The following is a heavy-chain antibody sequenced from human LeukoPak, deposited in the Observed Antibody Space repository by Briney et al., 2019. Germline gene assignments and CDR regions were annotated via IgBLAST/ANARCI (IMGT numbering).Heavy chain of an antibody. D-gene: IGHD4-11*01. Sequence: PSETLPLTCTVSGGSISSYYWSWIRQPPGKGLEWIGYIYYSGSTNYNPSLKSRVTISVDTSKNQFSLKLSSVTAADTAVYYCARQMSNYAPFDPWGQGTLVTVSS. CDR3: ARQMSNYAPFDP. J-gene: IGHJ5*02. V-gene: IGHV4-59*08. CDR1: GGSISSYY. CDR2: IYYSGST.